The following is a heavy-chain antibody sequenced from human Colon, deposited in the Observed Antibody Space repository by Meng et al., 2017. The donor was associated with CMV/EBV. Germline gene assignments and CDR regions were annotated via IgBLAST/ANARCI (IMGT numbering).Heavy chain of an antibody. Sequence: GSLRLSCNVSGASISSTGYYWGWVRQSPGKGLECFGIIYYSGSTFYNPSLESRVTLSIDTSKNQFSLRLNSITAADTGVYFCARVAGYLTTSGILFNKPFDTWGQGTRVTVSS. V-gene: IGHV4-39*07. CDR2: IYYSGST. CDR3: ARVAGYLTTSGILFNKPFDT. J-gene: IGHJ3*02. CDR1: GASISSTGYY. D-gene: IGHD2-15*01.